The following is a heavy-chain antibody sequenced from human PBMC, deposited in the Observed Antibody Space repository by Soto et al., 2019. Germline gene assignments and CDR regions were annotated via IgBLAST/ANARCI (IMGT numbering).Heavy chain of an antibody. J-gene: IGHJ3*02. CDR1: GYTFTSYA. Sequence: ASVKVSCKASGYTFTSYAMHWVRQAPGQRLEWMGWTNAGNGNTKYSQKFQGRVTITRDTSASTAYMELSSLRSEDTAVYYCARKLAYCGGDCYSMDAFDIWGQGTMVTV. CDR2: TNAGNGNT. CDR3: ARKLAYCGGDCYSMDAFDI. V-gene: IGHV1-3*01. D-gene: IGHD2-21*02.